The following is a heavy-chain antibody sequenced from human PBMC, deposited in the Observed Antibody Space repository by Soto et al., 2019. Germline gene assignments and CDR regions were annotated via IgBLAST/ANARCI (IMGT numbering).Heavy chain of an antibody. D-gene: IGHD1-7*01. V-gene: IGHV3-21*01. J-gene: IGHJ5*02. CDR2: ISSSSSYI. CDR1: GFTFSSYS. CDR3: ARDKSWNLAEVSPIPNWFDP. Sequence: GGSLRLSCAASGFTFSSYSMNWVRQAPGKGLEWVSSISSSSSYIYYSESVKGRFTISIDNAKNTLYLQMNSLRAEDTAVYYCARDKSWNLAEVSPIPNWFDPWGQGTLVTVSS.